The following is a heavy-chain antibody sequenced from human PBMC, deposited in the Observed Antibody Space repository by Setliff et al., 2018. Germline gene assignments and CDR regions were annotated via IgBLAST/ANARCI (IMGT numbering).Heavy chain of an antibody. D-gene: IGHD3-3*01. CDR1: GGSISSSSYY. CDR2: INQSGST. J-gene: IGHJ4*02. Sequence: SETLSLTCTVSGGSISSSSYYWGWIRQPPGKGLEWIGEINQSGSTTYNPSLKGRVTISMDTSKNQFSLKLTSVTAADTAVYYCARDLGYDFWSGYDYYFDYWGQGTLVTVSS. CDR3: ARDLGYDFWSGYDYYFDY. V-gene: IGHV4-39*07.